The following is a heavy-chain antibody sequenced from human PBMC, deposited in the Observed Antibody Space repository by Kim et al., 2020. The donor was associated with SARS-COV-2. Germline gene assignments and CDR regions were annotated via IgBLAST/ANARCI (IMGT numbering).Heavy chain of an antibody. CDR2: IDTVTGNP. Sequence: ASVKVSCNPSGYTLRSFALNWVRQAPGQGLEYMGWIDTVTGNPTYAQGFTGRFVFSLDTSVNTAFLQINSLKTEDTAVYHCVRAPWGQHWFDPWGQGTL. CDR1: GYTLRSFA. J-gene: IGHJ5*02. V-gene: IGHV7-4-1*02. CDR3: VRAPWGQHWFDP. D-gene: IGHD3-16*01.